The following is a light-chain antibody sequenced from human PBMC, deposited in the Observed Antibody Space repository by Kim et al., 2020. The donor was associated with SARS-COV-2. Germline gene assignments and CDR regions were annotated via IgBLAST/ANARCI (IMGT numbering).Light chain of an antibody. CDR3: NSRDTSHFVL. CDR2: GKN. J-gene: IGLJ2*01. V-gene: IGLV3-19*01. CDR1: SLRKYY. Sequence: SSELTQDPAVSVALGQTVRITCQGDSLRKYYATWYQQKPGQAPVLLISGKNNRPSGIPDRFSGSSSGNTASLTIAGAQAEDEADYYCNSRDTSHFVLFGGGTKLTVL.